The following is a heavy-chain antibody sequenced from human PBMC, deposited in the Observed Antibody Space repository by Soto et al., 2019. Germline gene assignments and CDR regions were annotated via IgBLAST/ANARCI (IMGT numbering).Heavy chain of an antibody. J-gene: IGHJ4*02. D-gene: IGHD3-22*01. CDR2: INAGNGNT. CDR3: ARAAYYYESSGYYPGDY. V-gene: IGHV1-3*05. Sequence: QVQLVQSGAEEKKPGASVKVSCKASGYSFTSYAIHWMRQAPGQRLEWMGWINAGNGNTKVPQKLQGRVTFTRDTSASTVYMEVSSLRSEDTAVYYCARAAYYYESSGYYPGDYWGQGTLVTVSS. CDR1: GYSFTSYA.